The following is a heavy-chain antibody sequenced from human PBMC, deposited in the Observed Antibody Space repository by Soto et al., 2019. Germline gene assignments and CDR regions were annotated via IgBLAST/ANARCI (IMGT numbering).Heavy chain of an antibody. V-gene: IGHV4-39*01. CDR1: GGSISSSSYY. CDR3: ARRGGSYYENWSDP. CDR2: IYYSGST. Sequence: PSETLSLTCTVSGGSISSSSYYWGWIRQPPGKGLEWIGSIYYSGSTYYNPSLKSRVTISVDTSKNQFSLKLSSVTAADTAVYYCARRGGSYYENWSDPWGQGTLVTVSS. J-gene: IGHJ5*02. D-gene: IGHD1-26*01.